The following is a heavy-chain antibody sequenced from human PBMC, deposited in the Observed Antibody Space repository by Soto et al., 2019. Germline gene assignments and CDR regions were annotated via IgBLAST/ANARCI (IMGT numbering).Heavy chain of an antibody. J-gene: IGHJ6*03. Sequence: SETLSLTCTVSGGSISSYYWSWIRQPPGKGLEWIGYIYYSGSTNYNPSLKSRVTISVDTSKNHFSLKLSSVTAADTAVYYCASLGYSGYDWEDYYYMDVWGKGTTVTVSS. CDR1: GGSISSYY. V-gene: IGHV4-59*08. D-gene: IGHD5-12*01. CDR2: IYYSGST. CDR3: ASLGYSGYDWEDYYYMDV.